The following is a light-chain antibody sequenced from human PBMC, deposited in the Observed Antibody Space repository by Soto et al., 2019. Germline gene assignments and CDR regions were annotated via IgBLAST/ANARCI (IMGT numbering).Light chain of an antibody. CDR1: SSNIGRSY. V-gene: IGLV1-47*03. Sequence: QSVLTQPPSASGTPGQRVTISCSGSSSNIGRSYVFWYKQLPGTAPRLLIYRNNQRPSGVPDRFAGSKSGTGASLAISGLWSDDEAVYYCAAWDDSLSGVVFGGGTKLTVL. CDR3: AAWDDSLSGVV. CDR2: RNN. J-gene: IGLJ2*01.